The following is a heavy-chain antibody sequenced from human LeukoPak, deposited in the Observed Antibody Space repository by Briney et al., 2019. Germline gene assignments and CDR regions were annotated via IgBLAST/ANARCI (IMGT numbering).Heavy chain of an antibody. CDR3: ARAPSGFTYGPGDH. D-gene: IGHD5-18*01. CDR2: ISTYDGNA. V-gene: IGHV1-18*01. CDR1: GYSFTNYG. J-gene: IGHJ4*02. Sequence: ASVKVSCKASGYSFTNYGITWVRQAPGQGLEWTGWISTYDGNANYAQKLQGRVTMTTDTSTITAYMELRSLRSDDTAVYYCARAPSGFTYGPGDHWGQGTLVTVSS.